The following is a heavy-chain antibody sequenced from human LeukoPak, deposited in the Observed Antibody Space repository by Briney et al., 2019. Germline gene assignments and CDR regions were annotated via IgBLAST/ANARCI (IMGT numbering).Heavy chain of an antibody. J-gene: IGHJ4*02. CDR1: GGSISGYY. CDR3: ARALYCSGGTCYFDY. Sequence: PSETLSLTCTVSGGSISGYYWSWIRQPAGKGLEWIGHIYTSGSTNYNPSLKSRVTMSVDTSKNQFSLKLTSVTAADTAVYYCARALYCSGGTCYFDYWGQGTLVTVSS. D-gene: IGHD2-15*01. CDR2: IYTSGST. V-gene: IGHV4-4*07.